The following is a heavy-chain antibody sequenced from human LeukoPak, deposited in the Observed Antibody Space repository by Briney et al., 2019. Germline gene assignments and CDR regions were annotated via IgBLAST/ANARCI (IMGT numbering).Heavy chain of an antibody. Sequence: PGGSLRLSCAASGFTFSSYAMSWVRQAPGKGLEWVSAISGSGGSTYYADSVKGRLTISRDSSKNTLYLQMNSLRAEDTAVYYCAKDGRPAAKVSAYFDYWGQGTLVTVSS. V-gene: IGHV3-23*01. J-gene: IGHJ4*02. CDR1: GFTFSSYA. CDR2: ISGSGGST. CDR3: AKDGRPAAKVSAYFDY. D-gene: IGHD2-2*01.